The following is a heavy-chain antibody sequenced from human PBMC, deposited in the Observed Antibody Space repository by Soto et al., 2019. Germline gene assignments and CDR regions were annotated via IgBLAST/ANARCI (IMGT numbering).Heavy chain of an antibody. Sequence: VPPLESGGDLVQPGGSLRLSCAASGFTFRGDAMSWVRQAPGKGLEWVSSISGSGEMTHYADSVKGRFTISRDNAKNTLYLQMESLRAEDTALYYCARSEMTYNWNDWGQGALVTVSS. D-gene: IGHD1-20*01. CDR1: GFTFRGDA. J-gene: IGHJ4*02. CDR3: ARSEMTYNWND. V-gene: IGHV3-23*01. CDR2: ISGSGEMT.